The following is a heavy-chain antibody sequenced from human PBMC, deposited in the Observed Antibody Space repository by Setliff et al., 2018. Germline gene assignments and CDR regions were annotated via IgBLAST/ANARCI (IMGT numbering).Heavy chain of an antibody. D-gene: IGHD6-13*01. V-gene: IGHV3-21*04. J-gene: IGHJ6*02. CDR3: ARDCRVGWVFTYGMDV. CDR2: ISGAGNYI. CDR1: GFNFNTYT. Sequence: GGSLRLSCAASGFNFNTYTMSWVRQAPGKGLEWVSAISGAGNYINYIDSVMGRFTISRDNAKNSLFLQMNSLKAEDTAVYYCARDCRVGWVFTYGMDVWGQGTLVTVSS.